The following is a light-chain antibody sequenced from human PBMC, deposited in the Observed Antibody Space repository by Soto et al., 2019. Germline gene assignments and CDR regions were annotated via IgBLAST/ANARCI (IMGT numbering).Light chain of an antibody. Sequence: EIVLTQSPGTLSLSPGERATLSCRASQSVSSSYLAWYQQKPGQAPRLLIYGASIRATDIPDRFSGSGSGTDFTLTISRLEPEDFAVYYCQQYGSSPPYTFGQGTKLEIK. V-gene: IGKV3-20*01. CDR3: QQYGSSPPYT. J-gene: IGKJ2*01. CDR1: QSVSSSY. CDR2: GAS.